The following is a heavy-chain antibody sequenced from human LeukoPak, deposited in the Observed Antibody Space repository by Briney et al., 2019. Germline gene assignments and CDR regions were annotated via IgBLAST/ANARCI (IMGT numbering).Heavy chain of an antibody. Sequence: SQTLSLTCDISGDSVSSNSAAWNWIRQSPSRGLEWLGRTYYRSKWYNDYAVSVKSRITINSDTSKNQFSLQLNSVTPEDTAVYYCARAGNWNPPGSWFDPWGQGTLVTVSS. J-gene: IGHJ5*02. D-gene: IGHD1-1*01. CDR1: GDSVSSNSAA. CDR3: ARAGNWNPPGSWFDP. CDR2: TYYRSKWYN. V-gene: IGHV6-1*01.